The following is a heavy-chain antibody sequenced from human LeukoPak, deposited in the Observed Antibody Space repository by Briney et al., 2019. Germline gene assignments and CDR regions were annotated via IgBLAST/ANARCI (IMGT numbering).Heavy chain of an antibody. Sequence: PGGSLRLSRAASGFTFSSYGMHWVRQAPGKGLEWVAVIWYDGSNKYYADSVKGRFTISRDNSKNTLYLQMNSLRAEDTAVYYCARGSSAVDPWGQGTLVTVSS. V-gene: IGHV3-33*01. CDR2: IWYDGSNK. CDR1: GFTFSSYG. D-gene: IGHD6-6*01. J-gene: IGHJ5*02. CDR3: ARGSSAVDP.